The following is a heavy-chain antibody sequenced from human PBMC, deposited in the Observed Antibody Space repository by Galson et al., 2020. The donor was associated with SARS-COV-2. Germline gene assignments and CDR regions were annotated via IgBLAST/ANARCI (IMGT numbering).Heavy chain of an antibody. V-gene: IGHV4-39*01. Sequence: SETLSPTCTVSGGSISSSSYYWGWIRPPPGKGLEWIGSIHYSGSTYYNPSHKSRVTISVDTSKNQFSLKLSSVTAADTAVYYCGGIAAASGGGYWGQGTLVTVSS. D-gene: IGHD6-13*01. CDR3: GGIAAASGGGY. J-gene: IGHJ4*02. CDR2: IHYSGST. CDR1: GGSISSSSYY.